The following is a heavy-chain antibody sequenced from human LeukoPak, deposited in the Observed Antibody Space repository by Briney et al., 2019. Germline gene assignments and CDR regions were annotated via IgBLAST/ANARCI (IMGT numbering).Heavy chain of an antibody. CDR3: ARQAAAGLDY. D-gene: IGHD6-13*01. V-gene: IGHV3-66*02. Sequence: GGSLRLSCAASEFTVDDTYMSWVRQTPGKGLEWVSVVYSGGKTFYADSVKGRFTISRDTSKNTVYLQMNTLRADDTAEYYCARQAAAGLDYWGQGTLVTVSS. CDR2: VYSGGKT. J-gene: IGHJ4*02. CDR1: EFTVDDTY.